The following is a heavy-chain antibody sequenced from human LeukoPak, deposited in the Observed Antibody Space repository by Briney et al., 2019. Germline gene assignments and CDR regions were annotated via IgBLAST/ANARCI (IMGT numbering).Heavy chain of an antibody. D-gene: IGHD4-23*01. CDR1: GYTFTSYG. CDR3: ARSDYGGNSAIFGY. CDR2: INPSGVST. J-gene: IGHJ4*02. V-gene: IGHV1-46*01. Sequence: GASVNVSCKASGYTFTSYGISWVREAPGQGLKWMGLINPSGVSTSYAQKFKGRATMTKDTSTSTVYMELSSLRSEDTAVYYCARSDYGGNSAIFGYWGQGTLVTVSS.